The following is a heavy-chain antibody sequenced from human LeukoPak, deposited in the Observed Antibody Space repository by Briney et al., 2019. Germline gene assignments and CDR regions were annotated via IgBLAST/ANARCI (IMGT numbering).Heavy chain of an antibody. Sequence: SETLSLTCAVSGGSISSGGYSWSWIRQPPGKGLEWIGYIYHSGSTYYNPSLKSRVTISVDRSKNQFSLKLSSVTAADTAVYYCARGRETYYDFWSGYIPSFDYWGQGTLVTVSS. CDR2: IYHSGST. V-gene: IGHV4-30-2*01. CDR3: ARGRETYYDFWSGYIPSFDY. D-gene: IGHD3-3*01. CDR1: GGSISSGGYS. J-gene: IGHJ4*02.